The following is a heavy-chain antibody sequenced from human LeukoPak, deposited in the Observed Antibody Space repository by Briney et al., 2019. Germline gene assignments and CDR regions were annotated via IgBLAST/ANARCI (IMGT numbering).Heavy chain of an antibody. CDR2: ISAYNGIT. V-gene: IGHV1-18*04. J-gene: IGHJ3*02. CDR3: ARAEIFNYDSSGYYYNAFDI. CDR1: GYTFSRYG. D-gene: IGHD3-22*01. Sequence: GASVKVSCKASGYTFSRYGITWVRQAPGQGLEWMGWISAYNGITNYAQNLQGRVAMTTDTSTSTACMELRSLRSDDTAVYYCARAEIFNYDSSGYYYNAFDIWGQGTVVTVSS.